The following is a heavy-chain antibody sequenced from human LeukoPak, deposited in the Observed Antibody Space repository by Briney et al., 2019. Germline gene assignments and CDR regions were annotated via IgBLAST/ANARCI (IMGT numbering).Heavy chain of an antibody. D-gene: IGHD1-26*01. CDR2: IYYSGST. J-gene: IGHJ4*02. V-gene: IGHV4-39*07. CDR3: ARGEWELLGNFDY. CDR1: GGSLSSSSYY. Sequence: PSETLSLTCTVSGGSLSSSSYYWGWIRQPPGKGLEWIGSIYYSGSTYYNPSLKSRVTISVDTSKNQFSLKLSSVTAADTAVYYCARGEWELLGNFDYWGQGTLVTVSS.